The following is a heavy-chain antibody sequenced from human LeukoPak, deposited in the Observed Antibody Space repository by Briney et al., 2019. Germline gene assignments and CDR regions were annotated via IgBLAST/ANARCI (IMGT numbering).Heavy chain of an antibody. CDR1: GDSISYTNYY. CDR2: IYYSGST. D-gene: IGHD2-15*01. J-gene: IGHJ4*02. V-gene: IGHV4-39*07. CDR3: ATQYCSATTSCCLGSISKYYFDY. Sequence: SETLSLTCTVSGDSISYTNYYWGWIRQPPGKGLEWIASIYYSGSTYYYPSLKSRVTMSVDTSKNQFSLKVRSVTAADTAVYYCATQYCSATTSCCLGSISKYYFDYWGQGALVTVSS.